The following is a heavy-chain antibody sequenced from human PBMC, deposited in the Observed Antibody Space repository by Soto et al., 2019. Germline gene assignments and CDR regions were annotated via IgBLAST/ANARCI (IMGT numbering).Heavy chain of an antibody. Sequence: GGSLRLSCAASGFTFSGYAMSWVRQAPGKGLEWVSAISGSGGSTYDADSVKGRFTISRDNSKNTLYLQMNSLRAGDTAVYYCARTAWLLVLSYFDYWGQGTLVTVSS. CDR1: GFTFSGYA. D-gene: IGHD3-22*01. J-gene: IGHJ4*02. CDR2: ISGSGGST. V-gene: IGHV3-23*01. CDR3: ARTAWLLVLSYFDY.